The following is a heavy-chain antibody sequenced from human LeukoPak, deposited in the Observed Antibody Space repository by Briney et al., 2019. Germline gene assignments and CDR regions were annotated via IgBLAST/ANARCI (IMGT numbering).Heavy chain of an antibody. D-gene: IGHD6-13*01. CDR3: ARHGYSSSCLDY. CDR2: INPNSGGT. J-gene: IGHJ4*02. V-gene: IGHV1-2*02. Sequence: ASVKVSCKASGYTFTGYYMHWVRQAPGQGLEWMGWINPNSGGTNYAQKFQGRVTMTRDTSTSTVYMELSSLRSEDTAVYYCARHGYSSSCLDYWGQGTLVTVSS. CDR1: GYTFTGYY.